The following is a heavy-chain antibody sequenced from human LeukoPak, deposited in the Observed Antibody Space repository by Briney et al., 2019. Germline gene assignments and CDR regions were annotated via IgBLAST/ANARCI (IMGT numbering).Heavy chain of an antibody. CDR3: ARDLFLYYYDSSGYYIDP. V-gene: IGHV1-2*02. D-gene: IGHD3-22*01. J-gene: IGHJ5*02. CDR1: GYTFTGYY. CDR2: INPNSGGT. Sequence: ASVKVSCKASGYTFTGYYMHWVRQAPGQGLEWMGWINPNSGGTNYAQKFQGRVTMTRDTSISTAYMELSRLRSDDMAVYYCARDLFLYYYDSSGYYIDPWGQGTLVTVSS.